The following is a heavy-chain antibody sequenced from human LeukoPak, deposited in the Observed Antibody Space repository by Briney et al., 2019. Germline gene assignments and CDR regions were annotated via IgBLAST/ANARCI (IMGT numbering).Heavy chain of an antibody. Sequence: GGSLRLSCAASGFTVSSNYMSWVRQAPGKGLEWGSVIYSGGSTYYADSVKGRFTISRDNSKNTLYLQMNSLRAEDTAVYYCAVFGITMVRGVLDAFDIWGQGTMVSVSS. V-gene: IGHV3-66*01. CDR1: GFTVSSNY. D-gene: IGHD3-10*01. CDR3: AVFGITMVRGVLDAFDI. J-gene: IGHJ3*02. CDR2: IYSGGST.